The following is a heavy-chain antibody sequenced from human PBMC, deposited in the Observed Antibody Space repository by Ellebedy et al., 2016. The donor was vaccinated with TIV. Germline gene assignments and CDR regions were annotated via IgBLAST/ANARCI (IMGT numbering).Heavy chain of an antibody. V-gene: IGHV4-59*01. CDR3: ARVGLGICFDY. CDR2: IYYSGST. J-gene: IGHJ4*02. Sequence: MPSETLSLTCTVSGGSISSYYWSWIRQPPGKGLEWIGYIYYSGSTNYNPSLNSRVTISVDTSKNRFSLKLSSVTASDTVVYYCARVGLGICFDYWGQGTLVTVSS. CDR1: GGSISSYY. D-gene: IGHD1-14*01.